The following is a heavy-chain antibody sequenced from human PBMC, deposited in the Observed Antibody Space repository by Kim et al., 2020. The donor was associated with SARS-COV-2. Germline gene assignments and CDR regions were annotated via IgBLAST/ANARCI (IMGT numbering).Heavy chain of an antibody. Sequence: KSRVTISVDTSKNQCSLKLSSVTAADTAVYYCARYKGEYYGSGKPDAFDIWGQGTMVTVSS. J-gene: IGHJ3*02. CDR3: ARYKGEYYGSGKPDAFDI. V-gene: IGHV4-34*01. D-gene: IGHD3-10*01.